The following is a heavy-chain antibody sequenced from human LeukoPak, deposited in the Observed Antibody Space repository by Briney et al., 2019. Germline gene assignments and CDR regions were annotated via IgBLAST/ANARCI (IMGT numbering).Heavy chain of an antibody. CDR1: GVSFRDYF. V-gene: IGHV4-34*01. J-gene: IGHJ4*02. Sequence: SETLSLTPAVSGVSFRDYFWNCITQPPRQGLGWSGEINHSGNMKYPPSLKSRVTISVDASKNQFSLKLRSVTAADTAVYYCARGFLLVHQDIDSWGQGTLVTVSS. D-gene: IGHD2-2*01. CDR2: INHSGNM. CDR3: ARGFLLVHQDIDS.